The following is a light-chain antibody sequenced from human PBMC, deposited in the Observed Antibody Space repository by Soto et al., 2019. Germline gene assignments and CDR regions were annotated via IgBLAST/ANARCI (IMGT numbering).Light chain of an antibody. V-gene: IGKV1-8*01. CDR3: QQYYSYPIT. Sequence: AIRMTQSPSSFSASTGDRVTITCRASQDISSYLAWYQQKPGKAPKLLIYGASTLQSGVPSRFSGSGSGTDFTLTISCLQSEDFATYYCQQYYSYPITFGQGTRLEIK. CDR2: GAS. J-gene: IGKJ5*01. CDR1: QDISSY.